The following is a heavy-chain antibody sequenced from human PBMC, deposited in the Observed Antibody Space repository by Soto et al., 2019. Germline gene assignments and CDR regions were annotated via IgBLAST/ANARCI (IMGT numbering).Heavy chain of an antibody. CDR1: GGTFSSYA. V-gene: IGHV1-69*01. J-gene: IGHJ6*02. CDR2: IIPIFGTA. D-gene: IGHD1-26*01. Sequence: QVQLVQSGAEVKKPGSSVKVSRKASGGTFSSYAISWVRQAPGQGLEWMGGIIPIFGTANYAQKFQGRVTITADESTSTAYMELSSLRSEDTAVYYCARDGGGSYYKRDYYYYGMDVWGQGTTVTVSS. CDR3: ARDGGGSYYKRDYYYYGMDV.